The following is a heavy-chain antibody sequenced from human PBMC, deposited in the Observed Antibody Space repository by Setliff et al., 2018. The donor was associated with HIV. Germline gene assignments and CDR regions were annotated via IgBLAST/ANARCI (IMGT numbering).Heavy chain of an antibody. CDR3: ARFPMYSSSWYFYYYYMDV. J-gene: IGHJ6*03. V-gene: IGHV5-51*01. CDR1: GYSFTSYW. Sequence: GESLKISCKGSGYSFTSYWIGWVRQMPGKGLEWMGIIYPGDSDTRYSPSFQGQVTISADKSISTAYLQWSSLKASDTAMYYCARFPMYSSSWYFYYYYMDVWGKGTTVTVS. CDR2: IYPGDSDT. D-gene: IGHD6-13*01.